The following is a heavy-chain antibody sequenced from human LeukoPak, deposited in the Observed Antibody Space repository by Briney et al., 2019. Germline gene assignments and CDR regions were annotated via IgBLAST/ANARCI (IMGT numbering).Heavy chain of an antibody. CDR1: GFTFSSYA. J-gene: IGHJ4*02. Sequence: PGGSLRLSCAASGFTFSSYAMSWVRQAPGKGLEWVSAISGSGGSTYYADSVKGRFTISRDNSKNTLYLQMNSLRAEDTAVYYCAKKIGRKWFGELSPFDYWGQGTLVTVSS. V-gene: IGHV3-23*01. CDR3: AKKIGRKWFGELSPFDY. CDR2: ISGSGGST. D-gene: IGHD3-10*01.